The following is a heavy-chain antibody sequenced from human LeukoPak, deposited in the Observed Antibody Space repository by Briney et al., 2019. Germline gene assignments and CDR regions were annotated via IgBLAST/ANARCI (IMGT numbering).Heavy chain of an antibody. Sequence: GGSLRLSCAASGFTFSSCAMTWVRQAPGKGLERAYGFSGSGGSTYLADSVKGRFTISRENSKNTLYLQMISLRVDDTAVYYCARDRTSYGSGSDGHFDYWGQGTLVTISS. CDR2: FSGSGGST. CDR3: ARDRTSYGSGSDGHFDY. D-gene: IGHD3-10*01. V-gene: IGHV3-23*01. J-gene: IGHJ4*02. CDR1: GFTFSSCA.